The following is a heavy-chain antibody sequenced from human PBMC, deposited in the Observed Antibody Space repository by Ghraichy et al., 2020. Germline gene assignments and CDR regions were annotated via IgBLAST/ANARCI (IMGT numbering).Heavy chain of an antibody. CDR1: GFTFSDHY. D-gene: IGHD6-13*01. V-gene: IGHV3-72*01. CDR3: ARGGSAAAGTGYFFGMAV. Sequence: GGSLRLSCAASGFTFSDHYIDWVRQAPGKGLEWVGRTRDKAKSYTTEYAASVKGRFTISRDDSKNSLYLQMNSLQTEDTAVYFCARGGSAAAGTGYFFGMAVLGQGTTVTVS. J-gene: IGHJ6*02. CDR2: TRDKAKSYTT.